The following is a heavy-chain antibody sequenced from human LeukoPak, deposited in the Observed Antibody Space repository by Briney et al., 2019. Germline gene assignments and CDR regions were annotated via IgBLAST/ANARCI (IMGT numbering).Heavy chain of an antibody. CDR1: GGSISTYY. J-gene: IGHJ6*02. Sequence: SETLSLTCTVSGGSISTYYWSWIRQPPGKGLDWIGYIYYSGSTNYNPSLKSRVTISLDTSKNQFSLRLSSVTAADTAVYYCARSYDSRGYYYYGMDVWGQGTTVTVS. D-gene: IGHD3-22*01. CDR3: ARSYDSRGYYYYGMDV. CDR2: IYYSGST. V-gene: IGHV4-59*01.